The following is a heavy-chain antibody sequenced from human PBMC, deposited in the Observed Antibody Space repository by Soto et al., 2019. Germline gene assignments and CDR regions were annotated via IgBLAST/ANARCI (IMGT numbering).Heavy chain of an antibody. Sequence: ASVKVSCKASGYTFTSYAMHWVRQAPGQGLEWMGWINPNSGGTNYAQKFQGWVTMTRDTSISTAYMELSRLRSDDTAVYYCATVGYSSSSNYYYGMDVWGQGTTVTVSS. CDR1: GYTFTSYA. D-gene: IGHD6-6*01. J-gene: IGHJ6*02. CDR2: INPNSGGT. V-gene: IGHV1-2*04. CDR3: ATVGYSSSSNYYYGMDV.